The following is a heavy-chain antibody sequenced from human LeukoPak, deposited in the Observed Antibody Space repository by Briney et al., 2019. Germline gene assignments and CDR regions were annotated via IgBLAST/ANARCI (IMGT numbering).Heavy chain of an antibody. D-gene: IGHD2/OR15-2a*01. CDR1: GFTFSSYS. J-gene: IGHJ5*02. CDR2: ISSSSSYI. Sequence: GGSLRLSCAASGFTFSSYSMNWVRQPPGKGLEWVSSISSSSSYIYYADSVKGRFTISRDNAKNSLYLQMNSLRAEDTAVYYCARIDRYNWFDPWGQGTLVTVSS. V-gene: IGHV3-21*01. CDR3: ARIDRYNWFDP.